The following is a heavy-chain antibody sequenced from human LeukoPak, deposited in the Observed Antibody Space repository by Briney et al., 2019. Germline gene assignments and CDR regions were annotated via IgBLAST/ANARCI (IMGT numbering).Heavy chain of an antibody. D-gene: IGHD3-16*01. V-gene: IGHV3-23*01. CDR3: ARKKGDREFYFDS. J-gene: IGHJ4*02. CDR2: ITGTGGNT. CDR1: GFTFSSYA. Sequence: GGSLRLSCAASGFTFSSYAMSWVRQAPGKWLEWVSSITGTGGNTYYADSVKGRLTISRDNSKNTLSLQMNSVRAEDTAVYYCARKKGDREFYFDSWGQGTLVTVSS.